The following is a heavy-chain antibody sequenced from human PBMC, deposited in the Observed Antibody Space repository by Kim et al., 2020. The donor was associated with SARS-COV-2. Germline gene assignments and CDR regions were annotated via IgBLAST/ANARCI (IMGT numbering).Heavy chain of an antibody. D-gene: IGHD3-10*01. V-gene: IGHV4-34*01. CDR3: ARAHYITMVRGVINTAKYYFDY. CDR1: GGSFSGYY. J-gene: IGHJ4*02. CDR2: INHSGST. Sequence: SETLSLTCAVYGGSFSGYYWSWIRQPPGKGLEWIGEINHSGSTNYNPSLKSRVTISVDTSKNQFSLKLSSVTAADTAVYYCARAHYITMVRGVINTAKYYFDYWGQGTLVTVSS.